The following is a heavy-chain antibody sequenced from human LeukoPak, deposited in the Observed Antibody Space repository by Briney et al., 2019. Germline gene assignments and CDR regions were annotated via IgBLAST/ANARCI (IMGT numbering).Heavy chain of an antibody. CDR3: ATIQRDHAFDI. Sequence: PSETLSLTCTVPGGSISSYYWSWIRQPPGKRLEWIGEINQSGGANYNPSLGSRVSILVDTSKNQFSLKLSSMTAADTAVYFCATIQRDHAFDIWGQGTMVTVSS. D-gene: IGHD6-25*01. CDR1: GGSISSYY. J-gene: IGHJ3*02. CDR2: INQSGGA. V-gene: IGHV4-34*01.